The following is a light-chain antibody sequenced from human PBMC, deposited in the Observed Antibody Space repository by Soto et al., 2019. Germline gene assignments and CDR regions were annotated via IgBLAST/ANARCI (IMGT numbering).Light chain of an antibody. V-gene: IGKV1-27*01. CDR3: RKYNSTPPRT. Sequence: DIQMTQSPSSLSASVGDRVTITCRASQDITNYLAWYKQKPGKVPKLLLHAASILKSGVPSRFSGSGSGTNYKPTISSLQREDASTYCCRKYNSTPPRTFGQGTKVEIK. J-gene: IGKJ1*01. CDR2: AAS. CDR1: QDITNY.